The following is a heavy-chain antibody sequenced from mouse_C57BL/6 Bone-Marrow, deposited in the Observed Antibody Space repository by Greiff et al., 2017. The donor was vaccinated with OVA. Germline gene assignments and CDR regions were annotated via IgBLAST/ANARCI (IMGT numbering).Heavy chain of an antibody. CDR3: AIYYFDYFDY. J-gene: IGHJ2*01. V-gene: IGHV1-76*01. Sequence: VQLQQSGAELVRPGASVKLSCKASGYTFTDYYINWVKQRPGQGLEWIARIYPGSGNTYYNEKFKGKATLTAEKSSSTAYMQLSSLTSEDSAVYFCAIYYFDYFDYWGQGTTLTVSS. D-gene: IGHD1-1*01. CDR1: GYTFTDYY. CDR2: IYPGSGNT.